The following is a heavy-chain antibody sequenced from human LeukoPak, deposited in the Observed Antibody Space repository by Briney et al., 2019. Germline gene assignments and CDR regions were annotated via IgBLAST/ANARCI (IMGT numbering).Heavy chain of an antibody. CDR1: GGSISSGGYY. CDR2: LYYSGST. V-gene: IGHV4-31*03. J-gene: IGHJ4*02. CDR3: ARAPFNYFFDF. Sequence: SETLSLTCTVSGGSISSGGYYWSWIRQHPGKGLEWIGYLYYSGSTYFNPSLKSRVTISIDTSMNQFSLKLSSVTAADTAVYYCARAPFNYFFDFWGQGTLVTDSS. D-gene: IGHD3-3*02.